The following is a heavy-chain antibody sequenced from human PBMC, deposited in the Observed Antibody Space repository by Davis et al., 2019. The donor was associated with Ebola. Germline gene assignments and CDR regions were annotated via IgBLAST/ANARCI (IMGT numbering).Heavy chain of an antibody. CDR2: INPNSGGT. V-gene: IGHV1-2*05. Sequence: ASVKVSCKASGYTFTSYGISWVRQAPGQGLEWMGRINPNSGGTNYAQKFQGRVTMTRDTSISTAYMELSRLRSDDTVVYYCARSGSDDAFDIWGQGTMVTVSS. D-gene: IGHD6-25*01. CDR3: ARSGSDDAFDI. CDR1: GYTFTSYG. J-gene: IGHJ3*02.